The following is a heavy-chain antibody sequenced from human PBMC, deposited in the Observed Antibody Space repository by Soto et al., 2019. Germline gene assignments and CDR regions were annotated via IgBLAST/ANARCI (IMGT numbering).Heavy chain of an antibody. D-gene: IGHD2-15*01. V-gene: IGHV3-74*01. Sequence: EVQLVESGGGLVQPGGSLRLSCAASGFTFSSYWMHWVRQAPGKGLVWVSRINSDGSSTSYAGSVKGRFTISRDNAKNTLYLQMNSLRAEDTAVYYCARDDCSGGSCAPMVYYYYGMDVWGQGTTVTVSS. CDR2: INSDGSST. CDR1: GFTFSSYW. CDR3: ARDDCSGGSCAPMVYYYYGMDV. J-gene: IGHJ6*02.